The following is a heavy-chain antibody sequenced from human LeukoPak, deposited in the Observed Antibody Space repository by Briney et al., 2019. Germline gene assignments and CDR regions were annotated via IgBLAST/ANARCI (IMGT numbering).Heavy chain of an antibody. V-gene: IGHV3-7*01. CDR2: IKKDGGEK. D-gene: IGHD4-11*01. J-gene: IGHJ4*02. CDR1: GFTFSSHW. Sequence: GGSLRPSCAASGFTFSSHWMSWVRQAPGKGLEWVANIKKDGGEKYYVDSVKGRFTISRDNAKNSLYLQMNSLRAEDTAVYYCARNSHDYNNLYYFDYWGQGTLVTVSS. CDR3: ARNSHDYNNLYYFDY.